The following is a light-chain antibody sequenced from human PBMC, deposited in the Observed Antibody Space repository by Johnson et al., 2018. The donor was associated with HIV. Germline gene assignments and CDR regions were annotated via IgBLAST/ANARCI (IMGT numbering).Light chain of an antibody. V-gene: IGLV1-51*01. CDR2: DND. Sequence: QSVLTQPPSVSAATGQKVTISCSGSSSNIGNNYVSWYQQLPGTGPKLLIYDNDKRPSGIPDRFSGSKSGTSATLGIPGLQTGEEADYYCGTWDSSLSAGGFVFGTGTKVTVL. CDR3: GTWDSSLSAGGFV. J-gene: IGLJ1*01. CDR1: SSNIGNNY.